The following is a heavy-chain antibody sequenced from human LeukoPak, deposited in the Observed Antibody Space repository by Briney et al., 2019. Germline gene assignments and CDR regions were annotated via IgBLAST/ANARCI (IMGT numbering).Heavy chain of an antibody. Sequence: ASVKVSCKASGYTFTGNYMHWVRQAPGRGLEWMGWINPNGGGTNYAQKFQGRVTVTRDTSISTLYMELSRLTSDDTAVYYCAREAVAGKGYGMDVWGQGTTVTVSS. J-gene: IGHJ6*01. CDR2: INPNGGGT. V-gene: IGHV1-2*02. CDR3: AREAVAGKGYGMDV. D-gene: IGHD6-19*01. CDR1: GYTFTGNY.